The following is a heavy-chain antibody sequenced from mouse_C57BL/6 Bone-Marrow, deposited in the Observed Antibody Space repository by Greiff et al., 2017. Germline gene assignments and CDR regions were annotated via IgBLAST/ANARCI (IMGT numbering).Heavy chain of an antibody. J-gene: IGHJ4*01. D-gene: IGHD2-1*01. V-gene: IGHV1-81*01. CDR2: IYPRSGNT. Sequence: VKLVESGAELARPGASVKLSCKASGYTFTSYGISWVKQRTGQGLEWIGEIYPRSGNTYYTEKFKGKATLTADKSSSTAYMELRSLTSEDSAVYFGARRGNYVLMDYWGQGTSVTVSS. CDR3: ARRGNYVLMDY. CDR1: GYTFTSYG.